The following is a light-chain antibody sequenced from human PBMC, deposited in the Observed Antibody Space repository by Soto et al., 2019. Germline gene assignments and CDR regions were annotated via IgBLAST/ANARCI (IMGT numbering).Light chain of an antibody. Sequence: QSALTQPASVSGSPGQSIAISCTGTNSDVGGYNYVSWYQHHPGKAPKLMIYEVSNRPSGVSNRFSGSKSDNTASLTTSGLEAEDEADYYSSSYTTSTTWVFGGGTKLTVL. CDR1: NSDVGGYNY. CDR2: EVS. J-gene: IGLJ3*02. CDR3: SSYTTSTTWV. V-gene: IGLV2-14*01.